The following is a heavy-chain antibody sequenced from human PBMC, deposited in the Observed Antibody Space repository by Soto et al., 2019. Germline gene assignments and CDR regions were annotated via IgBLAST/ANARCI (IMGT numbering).Heavy chain of an antibody. Sequence: QVQLVQSGAEVKKPGASVKVSCKASGYTFTSYDINWVRQATGQGLEWMGWMNPNSGNTGYAQKFQGRVTMTTNTSISTAYMDLSSLISDDTAVYYGAKYGDYDAFDIWGQGTMVTVSS. CDR2: MNPNSGNT. J-gene: IGHJ3*02. V-gene: IGHV1-8*01. CDR3: AKYGDYDAFDI. CDR1: GYTFTSYD. D-gene: IGHD4-17*01.